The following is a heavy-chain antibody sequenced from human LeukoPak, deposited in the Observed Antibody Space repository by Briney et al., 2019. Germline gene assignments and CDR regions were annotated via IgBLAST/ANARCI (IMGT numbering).Heavy chain of an antibody. CDR3: ARAHYYGSGKEVDY. Sequence: SQTLSLTCTVSGGSISSGYYWGWIRQPPGKGLEWIGSIYHSGSTYYNPSLKSRVTISVDTSKNQFSLKLSSVTAADTAVYYCARAHYYGSGKEVDYWGQGTLVTVSS. D-gene: IGHD3-10*01. V-gene: IGHV4-38-2*02. CDR2: IYHSGST. CDR1: GGSISSGYY. J-gene: IGHJ4*02.